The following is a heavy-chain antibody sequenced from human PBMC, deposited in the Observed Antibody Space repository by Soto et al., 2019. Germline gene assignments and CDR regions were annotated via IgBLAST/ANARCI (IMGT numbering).Heavy chain of an antibody. V-gene: IGHV3-23*01. D-gene: IGHD3-10*01. CDR3: AKVRASYLSASYFYYGLDV. CDR1: GFTFSHYV. Sequence: XGSLRLSCAAAGFTFSHYVLSWVRQSPERGLEWVSSISGSGSSVYVADSVRGRFIMSRDLSTNTVSLQMNSLRAEDTAVYYCAKVRASYLSASYFYYGLDVWGHGTTVTVSS. J-gene: IGHJ6*02. CDR2: ISGSGSSV.